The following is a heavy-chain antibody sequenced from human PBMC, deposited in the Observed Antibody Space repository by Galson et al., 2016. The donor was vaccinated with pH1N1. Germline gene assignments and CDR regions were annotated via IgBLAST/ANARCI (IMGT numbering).Heavy chain of an antibody. CDR3: ARSPGYMVTALDN. D-gene: IGHD2-21*02. CDR1: GGTFSSFG. V-gene: IGHV1-69*01. CDR2: IIGMFAKT. J-gene: IGHJ4*01. Sequence: SGGTFSSFGISWVRQAPGQGLEWMGGIIGMFAKTNYAQRFQGRVTITADELTSTAYMDLSSLTSEDTAVYYCARSPGYMVTALDNWGHGTLVTVSS.